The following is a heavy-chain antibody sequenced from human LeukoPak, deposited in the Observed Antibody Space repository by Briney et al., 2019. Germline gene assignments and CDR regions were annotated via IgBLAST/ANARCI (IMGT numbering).Heavy chain of an antibody. CDR2: IYYSGST. D-gene: IGHD2-2*01. CDR3: ARMPSDIVVVPAANYYYYMDV. J-gene: IGHJ6*03. Sequence: SETLSLTCTVSGGSISSYYWSWIRQPPGEGLEWIGYIYYSGSTNYNPSLKSRVTISVDTSKNQFSLKLSSVTAADTAVYYCARMPSDIVVVPAANYYYYMDVWGKGTTVTVSS. V-gene: IGHV4-59*01. CDR1: GGSISSYY.